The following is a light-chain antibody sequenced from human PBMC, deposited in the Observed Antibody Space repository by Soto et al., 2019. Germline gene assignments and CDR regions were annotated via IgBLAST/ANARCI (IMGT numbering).Light chain of an antibody. Sequence: EIVLTQSPATLSLSPGERATLSCRASQSVGTYLAWYQQKPGQAPRLLIYDASIRATGIPARFSGSGSGTDFTLTISSLELEDFAVYYCQQRTNWPPLTFGGGTKVEIK. J-gene: IGKJ4*01. CDR1: QSVGTY. CDR2: DAS. V-gene: IGKV3-11*01. CDR3: QQRTNWPPLT.